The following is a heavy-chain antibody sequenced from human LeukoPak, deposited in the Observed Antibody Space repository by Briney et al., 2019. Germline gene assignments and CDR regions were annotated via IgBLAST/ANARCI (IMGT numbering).Heavy chain of an antibody. CDR3: ARDPYSGSYGNYYYYFMDV. D-gene: IGHD1-26*01. J-gene: IGHJ6*03. Sequence: GGSLRLSCAASGFTFSDHWMSWVRQAPGKGLEWVSYISSSGSTIYYADSVKGRFTISRDNAKNSLYLQMNSLRAEDTAVYYCARDPYSGSYGNYYYYFMDVWGKGTTVTISS. V-gene: IGHV3-11*04. CDR2: ISSSGSTI. CDR1: GFTFSDHW.